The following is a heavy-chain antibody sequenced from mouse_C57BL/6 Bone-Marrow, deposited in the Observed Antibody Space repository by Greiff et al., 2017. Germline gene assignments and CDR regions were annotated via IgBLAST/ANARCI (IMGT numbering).Heavy chain of an antibody. CDR3: ALFITTVVGYFDY. D-gene: IGHD1-1*01. V-gene: IGHV1-54*01. CDR2: INPGSGGT. J-gene: IGHJ2*01. CDR1: GYAFTNYL. Sequence: VQLQQSGAELVRPGTSVKVSCKASGYAFTNYLIEWVKQRPGPGLEWIGVINPGSGGTNYNEKFKGKATLTADKSSSTAYMQLSSLTSEDSAVYFCALFITTVVGYFDYWGQGTTLTVSS.